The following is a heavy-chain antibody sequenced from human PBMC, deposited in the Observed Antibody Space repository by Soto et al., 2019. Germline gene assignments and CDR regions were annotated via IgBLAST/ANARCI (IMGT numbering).Heavy chain of an antibody. CDR1: GFTFSTFS. J-gene: IGHJ4*02. V-gene: IGHV3-48*01. CDR3: ARGVRLVRSVAGTVASSLGS. Sequence: EVQVVESGGGLVQPGGSLRLSCTASGFTFSTFSMNWVRQAPGQGLEWVSYISGSSGTIYYADSVKGRFTISRDNAKNSLYLQMNSLRVEDTAVYYVARGVRLVRSVAGTVASSLGSWGQGTLVTVSS. CDR2: ISGSSGTI. D-gene: IGHD6-19*01.